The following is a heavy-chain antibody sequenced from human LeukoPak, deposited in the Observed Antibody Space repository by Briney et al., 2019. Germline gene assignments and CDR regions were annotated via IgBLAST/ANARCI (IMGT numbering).Heavy chain of an antibody. V-gene: IGHV3-23*01. CDR2: ISGSGGST. CDR3: AKGGEYCSGGSCYHWGGMDYYYGMDV. D-gene: IGHD2-15*01. CDR1: GFTFSSYA. Sequence: GGSLRLSCAASGFTFSSYAMSWVRQAPGKGLEWVSAISGSGGSTYYADSVKGRFTISRDNSKNTLYLQMNSLRAEDTAVYCCAKGGEYCSGGSCYHWGGMDYYYGMDVWGQGTTVTVSS. J-gene: IGHJ6*02.